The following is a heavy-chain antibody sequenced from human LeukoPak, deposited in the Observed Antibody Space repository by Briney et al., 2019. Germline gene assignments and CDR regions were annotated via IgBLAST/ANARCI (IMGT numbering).Heavy chain of an antibody. CDR2: ISYGGSNK. Sequence: GRSLRLSCAASGFTFSSYGMHWVRQAPGKGLEWVAVISYGGSNKYYADSVKGRFTISRDNSKNTLYLQMNSLRAEDTAVYYCAKVGYDYGDLFNWFDPWGQGTLVTVSS. V-gene: IGHV3-30*18. J-gene: IGHJ5*02. CDR3: AKVGYDYGDLFNWFDP. CDR1: GFTFSSYG. D-gene: IGHD4-17*01.